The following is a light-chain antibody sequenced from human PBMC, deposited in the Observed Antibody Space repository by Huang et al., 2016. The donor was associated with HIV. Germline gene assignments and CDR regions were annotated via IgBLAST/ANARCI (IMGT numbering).Light chain of an antibody. V-gene: IGKV4-1*01. J-gene: IGKJ1*01. Sequence: DIVMTQSPDSLAVSLGERATINCKSSQSVLYSSNNKNYLAWYQQNPGQLPKLLIYCASTRESGVPDRFSGSGSGTDFTLTISSLQAEDVAVYSCQQYYTTPRTFGQGTKVDIK. CDR2: CAS. CDR1: QSVLYSSNNKNY. CDR3: QQYYTTPRT.